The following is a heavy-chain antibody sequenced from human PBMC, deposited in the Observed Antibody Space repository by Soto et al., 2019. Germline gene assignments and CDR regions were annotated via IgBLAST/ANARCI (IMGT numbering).Heavy chain of an antibody. Sequence: SETLSLTCTVSGGSISSYYWSWIRQPPGKGLEWIGYIYYSGSTNYNPSLKSRVTISVDTSKNQFSLKLSSVTAADTAVYYCARELPRGTVRLWGQGTLVTVSS. J-gene: IGHJ4*02. CDR2: IYYSGST. CDR3: ARELPRGTVRL. D-gene: IGHD4-4*01. V-gene: IGHV4-59*01. CDR1: GGSISSYY.